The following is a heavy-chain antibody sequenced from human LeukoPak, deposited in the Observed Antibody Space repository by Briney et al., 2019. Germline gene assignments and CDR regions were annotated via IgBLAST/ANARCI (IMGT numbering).Heavy chain of an antibody. V-gene: IGHV1-2*06. CDR1: XYTFTXXY. D-gene: IGHD4-17*01. Sequence: XCXXSXYTFTXXYMHWVRQAPGQGLEWMGRINPNSGGTNYAQKFQGRVTMTRDTSISTAYMELSRLRSDDTAVYYCAIDYGDYAFDYWGQGTLVTVSS. J-gene: IGHJ4*02. CDR2: INPNSGGT. CDR3: AIDYGDYAFDY.